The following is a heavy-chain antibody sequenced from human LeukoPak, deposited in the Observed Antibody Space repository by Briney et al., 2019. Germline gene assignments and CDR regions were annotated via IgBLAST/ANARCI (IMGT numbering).Heavy chain of an antibody. CDR2: ISSDGSKT. V-gene: IGHV3-30*01. J-gene: IGHJ4*02. D-gene: IGHD3-10*01. CDR1: GFIFSNYA. CDR3: ARDSTYWYDSGSSGPHYFDY. Sequence: GGSLRLSCAASGFIFSNYAMHWVRQAPGKGLEWVALISSDGSKTYHADSVKGRFSISRDNSKNTLYLQLNSLRAGDTSVYYCARDSTYWYDSGSSGPHYFDYWGQGTLVTVSS.